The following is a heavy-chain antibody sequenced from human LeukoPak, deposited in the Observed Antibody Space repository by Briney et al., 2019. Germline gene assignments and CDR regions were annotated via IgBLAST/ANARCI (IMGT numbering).Heavy chain of an antibody. CDR3: AKMRGDILTGYYRGWFDP. CDR1: GFTFSSYA. V-gene: IGHV3-23*01. D-gene: IGHD3-9*01. CDR2: ISGSGGST. J-gene: IGHJ5*02. Sequence: GGSLRLSCAASGFTFSSYAMSWVRQAPGKGLEWVSAISGSGGSTYYADSVKGRFTISRDNSENTLYLQMNSLRAEHTAVYYCAKMRGDILTGYYRGWFDPWGQGTLVTVSS.